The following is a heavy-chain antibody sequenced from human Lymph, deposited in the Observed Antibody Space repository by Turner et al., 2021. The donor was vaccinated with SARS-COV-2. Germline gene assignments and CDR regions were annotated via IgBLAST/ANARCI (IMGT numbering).Heavy chain of an antibody. V-gene: IGHV3-23*01. D-gene: IGHD6-19*01. Sequence: EVQLLESGGGLVQPGGSLTPSCAASGFTFSSYAMSWVRQATGKGLEWVSGISGSGGTTHYAESGKGRFAISRDNSKNTLYLQMNSLRAEDTSVYYCAKDRFALSSGWEDYWGQGTLVTVSS. J-gene: IGHJ4*02. CDR2: ISGSGGTT. CDR3: AKDRFALSSGWEDY. CDR1: GFTFSSYA.